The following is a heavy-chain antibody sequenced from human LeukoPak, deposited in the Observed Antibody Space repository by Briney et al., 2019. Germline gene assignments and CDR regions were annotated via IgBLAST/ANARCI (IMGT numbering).Heavy chain of an antibody. CDR2: ISSSGSTI. D-gene: IGHD4-17*01. J-gene: IGHJ6*03. V-gene: IGHV3-48*04. CDR1: GFTFSTYS. Sequence: GGSLRLSCAASGFTFSTYSMNWVRQAPGKGLEWVSYISSSGSTIYYADSVKGRFTISRDNAKNSLYLQMNSLRAEDTAVYYCARTDGEGYMDVWGKGTTVTISS. CDR3: ARTDGEGYMDV.